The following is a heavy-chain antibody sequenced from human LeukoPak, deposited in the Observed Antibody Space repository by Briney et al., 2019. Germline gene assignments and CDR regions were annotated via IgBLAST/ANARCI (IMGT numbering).Heavy chain of an antibody. J-gene: IGHJ3*02. CDR1: AYSFTTNW. CDR3: ARQRPTLQLAGRDAFDI. CDR2: IYPDDFDT. D-gene: IGHD1-1*01. Sequence: GESLKISCKSSAYSFTTNWIGWVRQMPGKGLEWMGIIYPDDFDTRYSPSFQGQVTISVDKSIRTVYLQWSSLKASDIAMYYCARQRPTLQLAGRDAFDIWGQGTMVIVSS. V-gene: IGHV5-51*01.